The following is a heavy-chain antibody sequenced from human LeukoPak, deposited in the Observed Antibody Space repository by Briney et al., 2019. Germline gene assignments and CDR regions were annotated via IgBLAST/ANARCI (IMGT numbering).Heavy chain of an antibody. J-gene: IGHJ4*02. D-gene: IGHD3-22*01. Sequence: LSGGSLRLSCAASGFTFSSYPMHWGRQAPGKGLEWVAVISNDGSEKHYADPVKGRFTISRDNSKNTLYLQMNSLRAEDTAVYYCAREGSSDYYPYWGQGILVTVSS. CDR1: GFTFSSYP. V-gene: IGHV3-30-3*01. CDR3: AREGSSDYYPY. CDR2: ISNDGSEK.